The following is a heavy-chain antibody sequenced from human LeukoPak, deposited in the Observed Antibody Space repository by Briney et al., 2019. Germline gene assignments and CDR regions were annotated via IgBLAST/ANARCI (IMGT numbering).Heavy chain of an antibody. V-gene: IGHV3-53*01. J-gene: IGHJ4*02. Sequence: GGSLRLSCAASGFTVNSNYMIWVRQAPGKGLEWVSVIHSDGTTHYADSVKGRFTISRDNSKNTLYLQMNSLRVEDTAMYYCARETGYSTSWYAYYFDYWGQGTLVTV. CDR3: ARETGYSTSWYAYYFDY. D-gene: IGHD6-13*01. CDR2: IHSDGTT. CDR1: GFTVNSNY.